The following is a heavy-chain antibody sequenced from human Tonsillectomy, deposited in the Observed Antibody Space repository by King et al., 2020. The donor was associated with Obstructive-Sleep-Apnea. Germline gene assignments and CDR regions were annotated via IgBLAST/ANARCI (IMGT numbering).Heavy chain of an antibody. CDR2: LYYSGST. CDR1: GGSISSGGYY. J-gene: IGHJ4*02. V-gene: IGHV4-31*03. D-gene: IGHD1-26*01. CDR3: ARAGSWETVPDFDY. Sequence: QLQESGPGLVKPSQTLSLTCTVSGGSISSGGYYWSWIRQPPGKGLEWIGYLYYSGSTYYNPSLKSRVTISVDTSKNQFSLKLSSVTAADTAVYYCARAGSWETVPDFDYWGQGTLVTVSS.